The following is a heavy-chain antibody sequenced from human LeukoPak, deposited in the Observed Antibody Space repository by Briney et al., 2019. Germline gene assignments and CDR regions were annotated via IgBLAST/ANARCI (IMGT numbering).Heavy chain of an antibody. Sequence: GGSLRLSCAASGFTFNNAWMSWVRQAPGKGLEWVANIKQDGSEKYYVDSVKGRFTISRDNAKNSLYLQMNSLRAEDTAVYYCAKWGCSGGSCYPFDYWGQGTLVTVSS. CDR1: GFTFNNAW. V-gene: IGHV3-7*01. CDR3: AKWGCSGGSCYPFDY. CDR2: IKQDGSEK. J-gene: IGHJ4*02. D-gene: IGHD2-15*01.